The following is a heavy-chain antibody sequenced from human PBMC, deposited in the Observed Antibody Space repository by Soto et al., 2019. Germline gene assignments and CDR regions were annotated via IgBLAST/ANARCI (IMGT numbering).Heavy chain of an antibody. CDR2: ISAYNGNT. CDR1: GYTFTSYG. D-gene: IGHD3-10*01. V-gene: IGHV1-18*01. J-gene: IGHJ6*02. Sequence: QVQLVQSGAEVKKPGASVKVSCKASGYTFTSYGISWVRQAPGQGLEWMGWISAYNGNTNYAQKLQGRVTMTTDTSRNTAYMELRSLRSDDTAVYYCARKIYGSGSYYNDRLYLYGMDVWGQGTTVTVSS. CDR3: ARKIYGSGSYYNDRLYLYGMDV.